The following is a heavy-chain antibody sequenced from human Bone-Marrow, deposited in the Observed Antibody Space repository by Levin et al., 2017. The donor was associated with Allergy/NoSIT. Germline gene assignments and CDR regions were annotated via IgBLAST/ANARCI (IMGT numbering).Heavy chain of an antibody. CDR3: ARDRGGWENGGYNWFDP. CDR1: GGSFSGYY. CDR2: INHSGST. Sequence: PSETLSLTCAVYGGSFSGYYWSWIRQPPGKGLEWIGEINHSGSTNYNPSLKSRVTISVDTSKNQFSLKLSSVTAADTAVYYCARDRGGWENGGYNWFDPWGQGTLVTVSS. D-gene: IGHD6-19*01. J-gene: IGHJ5*02. V-gene: IGHV4-34*01.